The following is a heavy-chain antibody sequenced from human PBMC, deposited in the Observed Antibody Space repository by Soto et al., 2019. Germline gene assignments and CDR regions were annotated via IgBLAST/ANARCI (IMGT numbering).Heavy chain of an antibody. D-gene: IGHD1-26*01. CDR3: ARCVYSGSYYRWFDP. CDR2: LSGSGEMT. CDR1: GFTFRGDA. Sequence: PVGSLRLSCADSGFTFRGDAMSWVRQAPGKGLEWVSSLSGSGEMTHYAESVKGRFTISRDNSKNTLYLQMESLRAEDTALYYCARCVYSGSYYRWFDPWGQGTLVTVS. J-gene: IGHJ5*02. V-gene: IGHV3-23*01.